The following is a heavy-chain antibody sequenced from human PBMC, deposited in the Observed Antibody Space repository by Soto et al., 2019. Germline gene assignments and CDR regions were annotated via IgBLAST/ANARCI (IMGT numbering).Heavy chain of an antibody. CDR2: ISSSSSTI. CDR3: ARGGMIPFGGVIDPVDY. D-gene: IGHD3-16*02. Sequence: GGSLRLSCAASGFTFSSYSMNWVRQAPGKGLEWVSYISSSSSTIYYADSVKGRFTISRDNAKNSLYLQMNSLRAEDTAVYYCARGGMIPFGGVIDPVDYWGQGTLVTVSS. V-gene: IGHV3-48*01. CDR1: GFTFSSYS. J-gene: IGHJ4*02.